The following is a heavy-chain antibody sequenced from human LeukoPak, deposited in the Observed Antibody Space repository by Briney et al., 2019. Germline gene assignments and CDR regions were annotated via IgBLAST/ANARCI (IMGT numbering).Heavy chain of an antibody. CDR1: EFTVSSNY. CDR3: AREAVTRNYFDY. J-gene: IGHJ4*02. V-gene: IGHV3-53*01. CDR2: IYSGGST. Sequence: QAGGSLRLSCAASEFTVSSNYMNWVRQAPGKGLEWVSAIYSGGSTYYADSVKGRFTISRDNSKNTLYLQMNSLRAEDTAVYYCAREAVTRNYFDYWGQGTLVTVSS. D-gene: IGHD4-17*01.